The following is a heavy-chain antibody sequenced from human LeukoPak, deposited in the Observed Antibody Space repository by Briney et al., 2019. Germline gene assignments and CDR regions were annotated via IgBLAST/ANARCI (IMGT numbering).Heavy chain of an antibody. Sequence: SVKVSCTASGGTFSSYAISWVRQAPGQGLEWMGGIIPIFGTANYAQKFQGRVTITTDESTSTAYMELSSLRSEDTAVYYCAGSYYYDSSGYYSWGQGTLVTVSS. J-gene: IGHJ4*02. V-gene: IGHV1-69*05. D-gene: IGHD3-22*01. CDR2: IIPIFGTA. CDR1: GGTFSSYA. CDR3: AGSYYYDSSGYYS.